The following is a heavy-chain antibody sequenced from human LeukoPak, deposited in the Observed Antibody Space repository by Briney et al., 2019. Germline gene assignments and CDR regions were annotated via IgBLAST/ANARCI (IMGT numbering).Heavy chain of an antibody. V-gene: IGHV3-33*01. CDR1: GFTFSSYG. Sequence: GRSLRLSCAASGFTFSSYGMHWVRQAPGKGLEWVALIWYDGSDKYYAESVKGRFTISRDNSKNTLYLQINSLRAEDTAMYYCARDLFGNYDCWGQGTLVTVSS. CDR2: IWYDGSDK. D-gene: IGHD4-4*01. CDR3: ARDLFGNYDC. J-gene: IGHJ4*02.